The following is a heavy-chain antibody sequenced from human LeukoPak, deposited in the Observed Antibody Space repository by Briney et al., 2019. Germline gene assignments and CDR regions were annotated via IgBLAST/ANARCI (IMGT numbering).Heavy chain of an antibody. J-gene: IGHJ4*02. CDR1: AYSFTTYC. D-gene: IGHD3-22*01. Sequence: GDSLKISSKGSAYSFTTYCIAWVRHISGNCLECTTIIYPGYSDTRYSPSFQGPVTLSADKSINTAYLQWSSLKASYTAIYYCATQTYYYDSSDYYVHYFDYWGQGTLVTVSS. V-gene: IGHV5-51*01. CDR2: IYPGYSDT. CDR3: ATQTYYYDSSDYYVHYFDY.